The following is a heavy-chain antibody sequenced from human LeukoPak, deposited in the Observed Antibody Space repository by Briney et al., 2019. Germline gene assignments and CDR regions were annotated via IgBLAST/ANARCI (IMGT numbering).Heavy chain of an antibody. V-gene: IGHV1-2*02. D-gene: IGHD3-3*01. CDR2: INPNSGGT. CDR1: GYTFTGYY. Sequence: ASVKVSCKASGYTFTGYYMHWVRQAPGQGLEWMGWINPNSGGTNYAQKFQGRVTITRNTSISTAYMELSSLRSEDTAVYYCAIDYWRGSCGYWGQGTLVTVSS. CDR3: AIDYWRGSCGY. J-gene: IGHJ4*02.